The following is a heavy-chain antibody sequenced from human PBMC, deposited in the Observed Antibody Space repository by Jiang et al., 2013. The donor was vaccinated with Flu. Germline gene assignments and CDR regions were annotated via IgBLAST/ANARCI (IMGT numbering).Heavy chain of an antibody. J-gene: IGHJ4*02. CDR2: SRNRANSHTT. D-gene: IGHD1-26*01. V-gene: IGHV3-72*01. CDR1: GFTFSDYY. Sequence: QLVESGGGLVQPGGSLRLSCAVSGFTFSDYYVDWVRQAPGKGLEWVGRSRNRANSHTTEYAASVKGRFTISRDDSKNLLFLQMNSLKTEDTAVYYCARATRGVVGFAPSYFDYWGQGTLVTVSS. CDR3: ARATRGVVGFAPSYFDY.